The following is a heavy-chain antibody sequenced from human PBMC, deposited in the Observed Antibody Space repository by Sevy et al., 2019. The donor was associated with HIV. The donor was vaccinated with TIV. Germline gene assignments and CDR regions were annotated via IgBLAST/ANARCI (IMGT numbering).Heavy chain of an antibody. V-gene: IGHV4-34*01. CDR3: ARSPPVVVVPGAPSWFDP. CDR1: DGSFSGYY. D-gene: IGHD2-2*01. J-gene: IGHJ5*02. Sequence: SETLSLTCAVHDGSFSGYYWNWIRQLPGKGLEWIGEINESGITYYNPSLKSRVTISVDTSKKQFPLKLNSVTAADTAVYFCARSPPVVVVPGAPSWFDPWGQGTLFTVSS. CDR2: INESGIT.